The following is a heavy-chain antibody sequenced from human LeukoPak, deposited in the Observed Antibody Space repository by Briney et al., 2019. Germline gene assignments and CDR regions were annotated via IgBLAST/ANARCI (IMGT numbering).Heavy chain of an antibody. D-gene: IGHD2-2*02. V-gene: IGHV3-23*01. CDR3: ARARYCSSSSCYIDY. Sequence: PGGSLRLSCGASRFTFTNYAMSWVRQAPGKGLEWVSGISGGGDSTYYADSVKGRFTISRDNAKNTLYLQMNSLRAEDTAVYYCARARYCSSSSCYIDYWGQGTLVTVS. CDR2: ISGGGDST. CDR1: RFTFTNYA. J-gene: IGHJ4*02.